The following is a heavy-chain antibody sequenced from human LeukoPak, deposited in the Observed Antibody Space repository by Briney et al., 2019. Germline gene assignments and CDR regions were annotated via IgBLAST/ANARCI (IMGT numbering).Heavy chain of an antibody. V-gene: IGHV5-51*01. Sequence: GASLQTSIKGSGYTFPTYWNGWVRRLPGKGREGMGIIYPGDSETRYSPSFQGQVTISADKSISTAYLQWSSLKASDTAIYYCARHSGSYSTDYWGQGTLVTVSS. J-gene: IGHJ4*02. CDR1: GYTFPTYW. D-gene: IGHD1-26*01. CDR3: ARHSGSYSTDY. CDR2: IYPGDSET.